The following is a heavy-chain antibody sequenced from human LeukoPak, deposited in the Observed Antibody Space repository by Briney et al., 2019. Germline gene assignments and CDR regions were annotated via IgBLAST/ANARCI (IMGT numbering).Heavy chain of an antibody. V-gene: IGHV5-51*01. CDR1: GYRFSSYW. D-gene: IGHD3-22*01. CDR2: IYPGDSDT. Sequence: GESLKISCKGSGYRFSSYWIGWVRQMPGKGLEWMGIIYPGDSDTRSSPSFQGQVTISADNSISTAYLQWSSLKASDTAMYYCARQYDSSGYSWGPGTLVTVSS. J-gene: IGHJ5*02. CDR3: ARQYDSSGYS.